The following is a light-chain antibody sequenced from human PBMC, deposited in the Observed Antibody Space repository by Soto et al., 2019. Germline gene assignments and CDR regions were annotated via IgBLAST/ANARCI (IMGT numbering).Light chain of an antibody. CDR1: QSVGSKS. V-gene: IGKV3-20*01. CDR2: GAS. Sequence: EIVFTHSPGTLSSSPVERATLSCRASQSVGSKSLAWYQQKSGQAPRLVVYGASSRATGIPDRFSGSGSGTDFTLTISRLETEDFAVYYCQQYGSSRAFGQGTRLEIK. CDR3: QQYGSSRA. J-gene: IGKJ5*01.